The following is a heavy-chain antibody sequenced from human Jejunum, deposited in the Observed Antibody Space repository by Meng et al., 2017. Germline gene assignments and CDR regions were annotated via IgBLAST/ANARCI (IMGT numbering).Heavy chain of an antibody. V-gene: IGHV3-33*01. CDR2: IWYDGSNK. D-gene: IGHD3-10*01. CDR1: GFTFSNYG. CDR3: ARDGSD. Sequence: GESLKISCAASGFTFSNYGMHWVRQAPGKGLEWVAVIWYDGSNKYYTDSVKGRFTISRDNSKNALYLQMNSQRAEDTAVYYCARDGSDWGQGTLVTVSS. J-gene: IGHJ4*02.